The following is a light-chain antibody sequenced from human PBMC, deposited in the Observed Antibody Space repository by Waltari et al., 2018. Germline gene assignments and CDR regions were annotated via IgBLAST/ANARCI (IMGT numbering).Light chain of an antibody. J-gene: IGKJ1*01. CDR2: GAS. CDR3: QHYVRLAAT. V-gene: IGKV3-20*01. CDR1: QSVSRT. Sequence: EIVLTQSPGTLSLSPGERATLSCRASQSVSRTLAWYQQKPGQAPRLLIYGASIRATGIPDRFCGSGSGTDCSLTISRLEPEDFAVYYFQHYVRLAATFGQGTKVEIK.